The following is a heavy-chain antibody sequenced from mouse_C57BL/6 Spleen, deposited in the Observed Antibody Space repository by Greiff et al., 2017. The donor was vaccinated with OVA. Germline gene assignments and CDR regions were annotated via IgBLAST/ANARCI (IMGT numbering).Heavy chain of an antibody. CDR2: ISSGSSTI. J-gene: IGHJ3*01. Sequence: EVKLMESGGGLVKPGGSLKLSCAASGFTFSDYGMHWVRQAPEKGLEWVAYISSGSSTIYYADTVKGRFTISRDNAKNTLFLQMTSLRSEDTAMFYCARDYSNPAWFAYWGQGTLVTVSA. V-gene: IGHV5-17*01. CDR1: GFTFSDYG. D-gene: IGHD2-5*01. CDR3: ARDYSNPAWFAY.